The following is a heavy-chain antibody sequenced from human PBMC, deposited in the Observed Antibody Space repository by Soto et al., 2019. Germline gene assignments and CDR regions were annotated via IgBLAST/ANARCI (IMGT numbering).Heavy chain of an antibody. Sequence: GGSLRLSCAASGFTFSSYWMHWVRQAPGKGLVWVSRIYSGGSTYYADSVKGRFTISRDNSKNTLYLQMNSLRAEDTAVYYCAREGGRSFDIWGQGTMVTVSS. V-gene: IGHV3-53*01. CDR3: AREGGRSFDI. J-gene: IGHJ3*02. CDR2: IYSGGST. CDR1: GFTFSSYW.